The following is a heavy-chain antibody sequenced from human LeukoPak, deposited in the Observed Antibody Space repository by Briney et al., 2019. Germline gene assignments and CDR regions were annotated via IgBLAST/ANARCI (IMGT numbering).Heavy chain of an antibody. CDR3: ARGGGYSGYDRGGDY. CDR2: IKHSVST. Sequence: PSETLSLTCALDAGSPSAYYWSWIRPPQEKGMEWNGEIKHSVSTNYNPSLKSRVTISVDTSKNQFSLKLSSVSAADTAVYYCARGGGYSGYDRGGDYWGQGTPVTVSA. CDR1: AGSPSAYY. J-gene: IGHJ4*02. V-gene: IGHV4-34*01. D-gene: IGHD5-12*01.